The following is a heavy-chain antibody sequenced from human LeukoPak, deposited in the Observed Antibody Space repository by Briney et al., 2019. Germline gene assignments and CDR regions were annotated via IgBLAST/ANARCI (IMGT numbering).Heavy chain of an antibody. CDR1: GYTFTSYD. D-gene: IGHD2-2*01. Sequence: GASVKVSCKASGYTFTSYDINWVRQATGQGLEWRGWMNPNSGNTGYAQKFQGRVTMTRNTSIGTAYMELSSLRSEDTAVYYCARGYCSSTSCSNWFDPWGQGTLVTVSS. CDR3: ARGYCSSTSCSNWFDP. V-gene: IGHV1-8*01. CDR2: MNPNSGNT. J-gene: IGHJ5*02.